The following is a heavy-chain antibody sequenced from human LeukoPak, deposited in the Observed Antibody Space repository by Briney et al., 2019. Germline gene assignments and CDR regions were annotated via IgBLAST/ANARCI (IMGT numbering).Heavy chain of an antibody. CDR2: INHSGST. Sequence: SETLSLTCAAYGGFFSGYYWRWIRQTPGKGLEWIGEINHSGSTNYNPSLKSRVTISVDTPKNQFSLKLSSVTAADTAVYYCARGPNGYSWGQGTLVTVSS. CDR3: ARGPNGYS. V-gene: IGHV4-34*01. J-gene: IGHJ4*02. CDR1: GGFFSGYY. D-gene: IGHD5-24*01.